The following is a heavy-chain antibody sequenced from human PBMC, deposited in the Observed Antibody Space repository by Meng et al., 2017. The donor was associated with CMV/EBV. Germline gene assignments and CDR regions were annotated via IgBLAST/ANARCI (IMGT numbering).Heavy chain of an antibody. V-gene: IGHV3-72*01. Sequence: FPFSAHYLACVRPAPGNGLGSVGRIKNTAHSYTAPYAASLEGRFTISRDDLKSSLYLQGNSLKAADPAVYYCVTIKLGPTTRAFDYWGQGTLVTVSS. CDR3: VTIKLGPTTRAFDY. J-gene: IGHJ4*02. CDR1: FPFSAHY. D-gene: IGHD1-26*01. CDR2: IKNTAHSYTA.